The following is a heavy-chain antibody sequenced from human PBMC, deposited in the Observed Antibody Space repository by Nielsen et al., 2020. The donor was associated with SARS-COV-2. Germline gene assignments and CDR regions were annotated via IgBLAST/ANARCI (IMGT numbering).Heavy chain of an antibody. J-gene: IGHJ2*01. CDR3: VRGHFDL. V-gene: IGHV3-48*02. Sequence: GESLKISCAASGFTLSGNDMSWVRQAPGRGLEWISYLSSSGSATYYADSVKGRFTISRDDATNSLYLQMNSLRDEDTAVYYCVRGHFDLWGRGTLVTVSS. CDR1: GFTLSGND. CDR2: LSSSGSAT.